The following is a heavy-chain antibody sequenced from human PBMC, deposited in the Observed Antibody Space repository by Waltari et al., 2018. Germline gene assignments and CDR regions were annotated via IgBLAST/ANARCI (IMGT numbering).Heavy chain of an antibody. CDR1: GFTFSRHW. Sequence: EVQLVESGGGLVQPGGSLRLSCTASGFTFSRHWMSWARQAPGKGLELVANIKQDGSEKDYVDSVKGRFIISRDNAKNSLYLQMNSLRAEDTAVYYCLRSDYVWGQGTLVTVSS. CDR3: LRSDYV. V-gene: IGHV3-7*01. CDR2: IKQDGSEK. D-gene: IGHD3-10*02. J-gene: IGHJ4*02.